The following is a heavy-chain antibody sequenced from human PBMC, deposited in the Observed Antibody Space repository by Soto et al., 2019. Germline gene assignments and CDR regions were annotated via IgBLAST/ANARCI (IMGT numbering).Heavy chain of an antibody. D-gene: IGHD3-10*01. CDR2: ISYDGSNK. V-gene: IGHV3-30*18. Sequence: LRLSCAASGFTFSSYGMHWVRQAPGKGLEWVAVISYDGSNKYYADSVKGRFTISRDNSKNTLYLQMNSLRAEDTAVYYCAKDVYGSGSYLYYYYGMDVCGQGTTVTVSS. J-gene: IGHJ6*02. CDR1: GFTFSSYG. CDR3: AKDVYGSGSYLYYYYGMDV.